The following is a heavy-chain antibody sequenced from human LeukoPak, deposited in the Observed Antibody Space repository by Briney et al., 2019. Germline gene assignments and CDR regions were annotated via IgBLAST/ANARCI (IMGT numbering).Heavy chain of an antibody. CDR1: GGSISSGDYY. CDR2: IHYSGST. V-gene: IGHV4-30-4*01. Sequence: SETLSLTCTVSGGSISSGDYYWSWIRQPPGKGLEWIGYIHYSGSTYYNPSLKSRVTISVDTSKNQFSLKLSSVTAADTAVYYCARGADVTTDFDYWGQGTLVTVSS. CDR3: ARGADVTTDFDY. J-gene: IGHJ4*02. D-gene: IGHD1-1*01.